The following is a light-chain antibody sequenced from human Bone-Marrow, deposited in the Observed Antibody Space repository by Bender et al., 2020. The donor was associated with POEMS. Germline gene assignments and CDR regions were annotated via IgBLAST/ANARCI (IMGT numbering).Light chain of an antibody. V-gene: IGLV2-23*01. Sequence: QSALTQPASVSGSPGQSITISCSKIGTYNLVSWYQHHPGQAPHIIIYEDTKRPSGVSSRFSGSRSGNTASLTISGLQAEDEADYYCFSYAGSLTWVFGGGTKLTVL. CDR2: EDT. CDR3: FSYAGSLTWV. CDR1: GTYNL. J-gene: IGLJ3*02.